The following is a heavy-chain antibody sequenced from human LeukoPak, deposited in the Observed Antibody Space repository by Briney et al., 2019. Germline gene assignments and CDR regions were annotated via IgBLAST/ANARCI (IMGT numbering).Heavy chain of an antibody. CDR3: ARDRSGSYGFDP. V-gene: IGHV4-38-2*02. D-gene: IGHD1-26*01. J-gene: IGHJ5*02. CDR1: GYSISSGYY. Sequence: PSETLSLTCIVSGYSISSGYYWGWVRQPPGKGLEWIANIYHSGSTYYNPSLKSRVTISVDTSKNQFSLKLSSVTAADTAVYYCARDRSGSYGFDPWGQGTLVTVSS. CDR2: IYHSGST.